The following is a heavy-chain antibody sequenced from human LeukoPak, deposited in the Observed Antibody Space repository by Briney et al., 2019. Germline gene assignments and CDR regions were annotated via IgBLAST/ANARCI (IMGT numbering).Heavy chain of an antibody. V-gene: IGHV1-69*05. CDR3: ARYGSSSSAVDY. J-gene: IGHJ4*02. CDR2: IIPIFGTA. CDR1: GGTFSSCA. Sequence: SVKVSCKASGGTFSSCAISWVRQAPGQGLEWMGRIIPIFGTANYAQKFQGRVTITTDESTSTAYMELSSLRSEDTAVYYCARYGSSSSAVDYWGQGTLVTVSS. D-gene: IGHD6-6*01.